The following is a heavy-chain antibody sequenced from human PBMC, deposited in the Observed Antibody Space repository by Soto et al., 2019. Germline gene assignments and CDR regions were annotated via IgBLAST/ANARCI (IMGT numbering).Heavy chain of an antibody. CDR1: GYTFITYN. CDR2: IYPSGGGT. D-gene: IGHD6-13*01. CDR3: AKDGSNWAFDY. Sequence: QVQLVQSGAEVKEPGASVKVSCKASGYTFITYNLHWVRQAPGQGLEWKGIIYPSGGGTRYAQKFQGRLTMTRDTSTSTLYMELSSLRSEDTALYYCAKDGSNWAFDYWGQGTLVTVSS. V-gene: IGHV1-46*01. J-gene: IGHJ4*02.